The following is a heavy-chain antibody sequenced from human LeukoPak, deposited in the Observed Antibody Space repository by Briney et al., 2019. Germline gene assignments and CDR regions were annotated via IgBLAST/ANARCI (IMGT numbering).Heavy chain of an antibody. Sequence: GGSFTLYCAAYGFTFSSYNRIWVRQAPGKELEWVSSISSSSSYIYYADSVKGRFTISRDNAKNSLYLQMNSLRAEDTAVYYCASVPLLWFGELLSQYFQHWGQGTLVTVSS. CDR2: ISSSSSYI. CDR1: GFTFSSYN. J-gene: IGHJ1*01. D-gene: IGHD3-10*01. V-gene: IGHV3-21*01. CDR3: ASVPLLWFGELLSQYFQH.